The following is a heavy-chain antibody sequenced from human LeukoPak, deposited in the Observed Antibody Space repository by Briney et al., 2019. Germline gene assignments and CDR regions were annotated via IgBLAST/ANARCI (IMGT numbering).Heavy chain of an antibody. V-gene: IGHV3-11*04. CDR2: ISSSGNTT. D-gene: IGHD6-13*01. CDR3: ARDGGSSWYFDY. J-gene: IGHJ4*02. Sequence: GGSLRLSCAASGFTFRSYNMSWIRQAPGKGLECVSYISSSGNTTYHADSVKGRFTISRDNAKNSLYLQMSSLRAEDTAVYYCARDGGSSWYFDYWGQGTLVTVSS. CDR1: GFTFRSYN.